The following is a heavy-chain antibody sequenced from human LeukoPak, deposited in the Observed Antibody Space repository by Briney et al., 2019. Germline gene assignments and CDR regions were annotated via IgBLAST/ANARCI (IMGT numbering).Heavy chain of an antibody. Sequence: GGSLRLSCAASGFTFDDYAMHWVRQAPGKGLEWVSGISWNSGSIGYADSVKGRFTTSRDNAKNSLYLQMNSLRAEDTALYYCAKDMHYSSGWYYFDYWGQGTLVTVSS. CDR1: GFTFDDYA. V-gene: IGHV3-9*01. CDR3: AKDMHYSSGWYYFDY. CDR2: ISWNSGSI. D-gene: IGHD6-19*01. J-gene: IGHJ4*02.